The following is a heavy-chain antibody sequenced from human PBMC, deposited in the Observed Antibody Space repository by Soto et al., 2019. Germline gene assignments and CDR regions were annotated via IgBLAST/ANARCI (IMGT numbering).Heavy chain of an antibody. CDR2: IDPSDSYT. D-gene: IGHD2-15*01. Sequence: PWESLKISCKGSGYSFTSYWISWVRQMPGKGLEWMGRIDPSDSYTNYSPSFQGHVTISADKSISTAYLQWSSLKASDTAMYYCATDLGYCSGGSCYSYYYYGMDVWGQGTTVTVSS. V-gene: IGHV5-10-1*01. CDR1: GYSFTSYW. CDR3: ATDLGYCSGGSCYSYYYYGMDV. J-gene: IGHJ6*02.